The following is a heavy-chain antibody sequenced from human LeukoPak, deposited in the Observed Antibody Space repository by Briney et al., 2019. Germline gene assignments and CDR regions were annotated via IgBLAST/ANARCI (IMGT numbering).Heavy chain of an antibody. V-gene: IGHV3-23*01. CDR3: AKGRYSLYD. Sequence: GGSLRLSCAASGFAFSSFVINWVRQAPGKGLEWVSSISAGGGSTSYADSVKGRFTISRDNSKNTLYLQMNSLRAEDTAVYYCAKGRYSLYDWGQGTLVTVSS. CDR2: ISAGGGST. J-gene: IGHJ4*02. D-gene: IGHD3-9*01. CDR1: GFAFSSFV.